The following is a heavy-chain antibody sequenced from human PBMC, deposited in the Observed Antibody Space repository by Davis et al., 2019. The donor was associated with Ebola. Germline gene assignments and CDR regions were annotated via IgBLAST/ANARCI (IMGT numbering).Heavy chain of an antibody. CDR2: LGTSADT. D-gene: IGHD1-26*01. Sequence: GGSLRLSCAASGFIFSSYVMSWVRQAPGKGLEWVSTLGTSADTYYADSVKGRFTISRDNSKNTPYLQMNGLRVEDTAIYYCAKDTSNIWFDIWGQGTNVTVSS. CDR1: GFIFSSYV. V-gene: IGHV3-23*01. J-gene: IGHJ3*02. CDR3: AKDTSNIWFDI.